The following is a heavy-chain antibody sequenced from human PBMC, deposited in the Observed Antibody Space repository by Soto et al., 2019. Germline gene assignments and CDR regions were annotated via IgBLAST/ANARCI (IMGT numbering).Heavy chain of an antibody. D-gene: IGHD5-18*01. J-gene: IGHJ2*01. CDR2: IDPSDSYT. V-gene: IGHV5-10-1*01. Sequence: EVQLVQSGAEVKKPGESLRISCKGSGYSFTSHWISWVRQMPGKGLEWMGRIDPSDSYTSYSPSFQGHVTISADKSISTVYLQWSSLKASDTATYYCARGDTALSYWYFDLWGRGPLVTVSS. CDR1: GYSFTSHW. CDR3: ARGDTALSYWYFDL.